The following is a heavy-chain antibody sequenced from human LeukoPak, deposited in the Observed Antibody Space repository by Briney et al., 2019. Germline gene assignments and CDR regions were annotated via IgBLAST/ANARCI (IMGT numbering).Heavy chain of an antibody. CDR1: GGSISSSSYY. D-gene: IGHD3-16*01. Sequence: SETLSLTCTVSGGSISSSSYYWGWIRQPPGKGLEWIGSIYYSGSTYYNPSLKSRVTISVDTSKNQFSLKLSSVTAADTALYYCARRLGCGGGGFDYWGQGTLVTVSS. CDR3: ARRLGCGGGGFDY. V-gene: IGHV4-39*01. J-gene: IGHJ4*02. CDR2: IYYSGST.